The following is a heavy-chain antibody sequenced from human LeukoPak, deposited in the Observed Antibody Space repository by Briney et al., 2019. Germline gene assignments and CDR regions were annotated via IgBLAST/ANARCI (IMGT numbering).Heavy chain of an antibody. V-gene: IGHV4-34*01. D-gene: IGHD4-17*01. CDR3: ARDLDTTVTMKGMDV. CDR1: GGSLTGYY. Sequence: PSETLSLTCGVSGGSLTGYYWSWIRQPPGKGLEWIGEINHSGSTKYNPSLESRVSISLDTSKNHFSLRLSSVTAADTAVYYCARDLDTTVTMKGMDVWGKGTTVTVSS. J-gene: IGHJ6*04. CDR2: INHSGST.